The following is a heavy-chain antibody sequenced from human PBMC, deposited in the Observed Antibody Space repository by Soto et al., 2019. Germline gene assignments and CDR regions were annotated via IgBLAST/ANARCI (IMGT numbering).Heavy chain of an antibody. CDR3: ARLKAGGSCYLCNWFDP. CDR2: MNPNSGNT. V-gene: IGHV1-8*01. J-gene: IGHJ5*02. D-gene: IGHD2-15*01. Sequence: ASVKVSCKASGYTFTSYDINWVRQATGQGLEWMGWMNPNSGNTGYAQKFQGRVTMTRNTSISTAYMELSSLRSEDTAVYYCARLKAGGSCYLCNWFDPWGQGTLVTVSS. CDR1: GYTFTSYD.